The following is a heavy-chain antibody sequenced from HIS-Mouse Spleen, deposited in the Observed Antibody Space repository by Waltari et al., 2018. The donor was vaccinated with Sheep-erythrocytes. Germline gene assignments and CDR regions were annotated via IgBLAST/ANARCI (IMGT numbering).Heavy chain of an antibody. V-gene: IGHV4-34*01. CDR2: INHSGST. CDR1: GGSFSGYY. Sequence: QVQLQQWGAGLLKPSETLSLTCAVYGGSFSGYYWSWIRQPPGKGLEWIGEINHSGSTTTTPSLQSRLTISVDTSKNQFSLKLSSVTAADTAVYYCARGRVAAAGTGNYYYYGMDVWGQGTTVTVSS. J-gene: IGHJ6*02. D-gene: IGHD6-13*01. CDR3: ARGRVAAAGTGNYYYYGMDV.